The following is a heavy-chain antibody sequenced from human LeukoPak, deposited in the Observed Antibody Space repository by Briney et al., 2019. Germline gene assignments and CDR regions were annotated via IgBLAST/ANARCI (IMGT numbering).Heavy chain of an antibody. CDR3: ARGQGATVPQVGKYWFDP. CDR2: VNESGGT. J-gene: IGHJ5*02. CDR1: IDSFSNYH. Sequence: SETLSLTCAVYIDSFSNYHWNWIRQTPAKGMEWIGEVNESGGTNISPSLRSRVILSVDTSENQFSLKLISVTVADTAIYYCARGQGATVPQVGKYWFDPWGQGTRVTVSS. D-gene: IGHD1-26*01. V-gene: IGHV4-34*01.